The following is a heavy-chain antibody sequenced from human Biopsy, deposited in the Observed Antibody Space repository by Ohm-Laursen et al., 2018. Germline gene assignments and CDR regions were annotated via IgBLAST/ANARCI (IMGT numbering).Heavy chain of an antibody. CDR2: INPKSGDT. Sequence: SVKVSCKPSGYTFTAFSVHWLRQAPGQGLEWMGWINPKSGDTDYPQNFQCRVSMTRDTSFSTAYMDLSRLRSDDPAVYYCARGRRHCSGTCSRWYFDLWGRGTLVTVSS. D-gene: IGHD2-2*01. CDR3: ARGRRHCSGTCSRWYFDL. J-gene: IGHJ2*01. CDR1: GYTFTAFS. V-gene: IGHV1-2*02.